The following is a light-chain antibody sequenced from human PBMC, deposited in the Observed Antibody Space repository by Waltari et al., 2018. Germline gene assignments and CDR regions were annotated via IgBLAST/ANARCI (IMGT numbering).Light chain of an antibody. J-gene: IGKJ2*01. CDR1: QSISTY. V-gene: IGKV1-39*01. CDR2: AAS. Sequence: DIQMTQSPSSLSASLGDRVTITCRASQSISTYLNWFQHKPGQAPKLLISAASSLQSGVPSRFRGSGSGTDFTLTITSLQPEDFATYYCHQTFSHPRPSFGQGTKVDI. CDR3: HQTFSHPRPS.